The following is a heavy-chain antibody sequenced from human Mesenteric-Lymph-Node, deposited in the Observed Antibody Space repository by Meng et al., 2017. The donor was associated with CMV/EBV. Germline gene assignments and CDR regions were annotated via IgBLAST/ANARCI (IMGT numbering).Heavy chain of an antibody. V-gene: IGHV3-9*01. J-gene: IGHJ4*02. Sequence: GGSLRLSCAASGFTFDDYAMHWVRQAPGKGLEWVSGISWNSGSIGYADSVKGRFTISRDNAKNSLYLQMNSLRAEDTAVYYCARGGYCTNGVCLDYFDYWGQGTLVTVSS. CDR3: ARGGYCTNGVCLDYFDY. D-gene: IGHD2-8*01. CDR2: ISWNSGSI. CDR1: GFTFDDYA.